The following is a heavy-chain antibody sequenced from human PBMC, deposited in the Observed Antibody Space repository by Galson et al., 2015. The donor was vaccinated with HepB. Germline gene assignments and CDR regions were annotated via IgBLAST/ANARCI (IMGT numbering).Heavy chain of an antibody. CDR1: GDSVSSHSVA. CDR2: TYYRSKWYN. Sequence: CAISGDSVSSHSVAWHWIRQSPSRGLEWLGRTYYRSKWYNDYAVSVKSRVTINSDTSKNQPSLQLKSVTPDDTALYYCAREYLYGSDIWGPGTMVTVSS. V-gene: IGHV6-1*01. CDR3: AREYLYGSDI. J-gene: IGHJ3*02.